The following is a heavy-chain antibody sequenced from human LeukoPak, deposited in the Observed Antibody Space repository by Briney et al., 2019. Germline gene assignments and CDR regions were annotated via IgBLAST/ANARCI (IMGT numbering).Heavy chain of an antibody. J-gene: IGHJ6*02. CDR1: GGSFSDYF. Sequence: SETLSLTCAVYGGSFSDYFWGWIRLPPGKGLEWIGEINHSGRTYYNPSLKSRVTISVDTSKNQFSLNLSSVTAADTAVYYCARDVVVVPAAIHYGMYVWGQGTTVTVSS. CDR2: INHSGRT. V-gene: IGHV4-34*01. D-gene: IGHD2-2*01. CDR3: ARDVVVVPAAIHYGMYV.